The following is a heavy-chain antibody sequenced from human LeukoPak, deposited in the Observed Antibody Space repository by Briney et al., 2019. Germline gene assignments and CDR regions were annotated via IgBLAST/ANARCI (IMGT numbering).Heavy chain of an antibody. CDR3: ARLTIYGDTDY. CDR2: ITRSGSNI. D-gene: IGHD4-17*01. V-gene: IGHV3-48*03. CDR1: QLIFSKYG. J-gene: IGHJ4*02. Sequence: GGSLRLSCTGSQLIFSKYGLNWVRQSPGKGLEWISSITRSGSNIDYADSVRGRFTISRDNAKNSLFLHMNSLRVEDTAVYYCARLTIYGDTDYWGQGTLVTVSS.